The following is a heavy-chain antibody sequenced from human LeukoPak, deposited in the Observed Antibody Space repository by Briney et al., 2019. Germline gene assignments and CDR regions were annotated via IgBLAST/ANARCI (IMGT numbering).Heavy chain of an antibody. Sequence: ASVKASCKASGYTFTSYGISWVRQAPGQGLEWMGWISAYNGNTNYAQKLQGRVTITADKSTSTAYMELSSLRSEDTAVYYCARDLWNSSKGKYNWFDPWGQGTLVTVSS. CDR1: GYTFTSYG. D-gene: IGHD6-13*01. V-gene: IGHV1-18*01. CDR3: ARDLWNSSKGKYNWFDP. CDR2: ISAYNGNT. J-gene: IGHJ5*02.